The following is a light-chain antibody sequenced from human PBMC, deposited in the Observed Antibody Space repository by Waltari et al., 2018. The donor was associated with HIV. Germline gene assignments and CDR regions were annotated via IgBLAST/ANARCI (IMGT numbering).Light chain of an antibody. Sequence: QSALTQPASVSGSPGQSITISCTGTSTSVGGYNYVSWYQQHPDKAPKLMIYEVSNRPSGVSNRFSGSKSGNTASLTISGLQAEDEADYYCSSYTSSSTLVFGGGTKLTVL. CDR1: STSVGGYNY. CDR2: EVS. J-gene: IGLJ3*02. V-gene: IGLV2-14*01. CDR3: SSYTSSSTLV.